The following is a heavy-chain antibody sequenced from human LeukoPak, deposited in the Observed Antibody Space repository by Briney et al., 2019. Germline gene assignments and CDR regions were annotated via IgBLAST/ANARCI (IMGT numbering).Heavy chain of an antibody. Sequence: GGSLRLSCAASGFTFRSYGMHWVRQAPGKGLEWVAVISYDGGNKYYADSVKGRFTISRHNSKNTLYLQMNSLRAEDTAVYYCARDSMVRGFDWGQGTLVTVSS. D-gene: IGHD3-10*01. CDR1: GFTFRSYG. CDR3: ARDSMVRGFD. V-gene: IGHV3-30*03. CDR2: ISYDGGNK. J-gene: IGHJ4*02.